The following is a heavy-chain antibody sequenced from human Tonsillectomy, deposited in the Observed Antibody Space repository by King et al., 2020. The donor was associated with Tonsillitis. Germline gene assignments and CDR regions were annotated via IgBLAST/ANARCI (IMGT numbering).Heavy chain of an antibody. V-gene: IGHV3-30-3*01. D-gene: IGHD5-12*01. J-gene: IGHJ6*03. CDR1: GFTFSSYA. CDR3: ARVRAHLDIVATIEGYYYYYMDV. Sequence: VQLVESGGGVVQPGRSLRLSCAASGFTFSSYAMHWVRQAPGKGLEWVAVISYDGSNKYYADSVKGRFTISRDNSKNTLYLQMNSLRAEDTAVYYCARVRAHLDIVATIEGYYYYYMDVWGKGTTVTVSS. CDR2: ISYDGSNK.